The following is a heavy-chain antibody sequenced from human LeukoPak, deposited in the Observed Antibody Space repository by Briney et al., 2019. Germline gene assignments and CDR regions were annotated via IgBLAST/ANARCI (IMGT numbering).Heavy chain of an antibody. V-gene: IGHV4-31*03. CDR1: GGSISSGGYY. CDR3: ARATGRLGYFDH. J-gene: IGHJ4*02. CDR2: IYYSGTT. D-gene: IGHD3-10*01. Sequence: PSETLSLTCTVSGGSISSGGYYWSWNRQHPGKGLEWIGFIYYSGTTFYNPSLKSRISISVDMSKNQFSLKLTSVTAADTAVYFCARATGRLGYFDHWGQGALVTVSS.